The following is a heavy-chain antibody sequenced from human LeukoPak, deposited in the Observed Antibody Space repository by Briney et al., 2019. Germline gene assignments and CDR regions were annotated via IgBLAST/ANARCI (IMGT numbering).Heavy chain of an antibody. CDR3: ARGPLFGEFKGFDP. CDR2: INWNGGST. J-gene: IGHJ5*02. CDR1: GFSFDEYG. D-gene: IGHD3-10*01. Sequence: GGSLRLACAAAGFSFDEYGMSWVRQAPGEVLEWVSGINWNGGSTGYADSVKGRFTISRDNAKNSLYLQMNSLRAEDMALYHCARGPLFGEFKGFDPWGQGTLVTVSS. V-gene: IGHV3-20*01.